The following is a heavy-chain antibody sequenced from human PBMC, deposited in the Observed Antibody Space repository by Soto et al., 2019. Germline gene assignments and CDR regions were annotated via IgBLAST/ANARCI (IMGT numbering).Heavy chain of an antibody. CDR3: ASFKGPRGILTGHQYSPYYYYMDV. CDR1: AGTFSSYT. J-gene: IGHJ6*03. Sequence: GASVKVSCKASAGTFSSYTISWVRQAPGQGLEWMGRIIPILGIANYAQKFQGRVTITADKSTSTAYMELSSLRSEDTAVYYCASFKGPRGILTGHQYSPYYYYMDVWGKGTTVTVSS. CDR2: IIPILGIA. V-gene: IGHV1-69*02. D-gene: IGHD3-9*01.